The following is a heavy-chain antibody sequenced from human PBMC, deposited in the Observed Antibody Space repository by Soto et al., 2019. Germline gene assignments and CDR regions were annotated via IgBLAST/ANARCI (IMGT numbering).Heavy chain of an antibody. D-gene: IGHD1-1*01. CDR2: INPNCGGT. V-gene: IGHV1-2*04. J-gene: IGHJ6*02. CDR1: GYTFTGYY. Sequence: ASVKVSCKASGYTFTGYYMHWVRQAPGQGLEWMGWINPNCGGTNYAQKFQGWVTMTRDTSISTAYMELSRLRSDDTAVYYCAREEGSTRYYYGMDVWGQGTTVTVSS. CDR3: AREEGSTRYYYGMDV.